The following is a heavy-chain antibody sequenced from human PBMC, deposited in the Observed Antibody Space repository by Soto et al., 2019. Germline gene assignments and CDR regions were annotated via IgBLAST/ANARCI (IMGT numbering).Heavy chain of an antibody. CDR2: ISGTGSST. Sequence: EVQLLESGGGSVQPGGSLRLSCAASGFTFRSYAMSWVRQAPGKGLEWVSAISGTGSSTNYADSVEGRFTITRDNSKNTLYLQMSSLRAEDTAVYYCAKAGGIAVPGTHLDYWGQGTLVTVSS. J-gene: IGHJ4*02. CDR3: AKAGGIAVPGTHLDY. CDR1: GFTFRSYA. V-gene: IGHV3-23*01. D-gene: IGHD6-19*01.